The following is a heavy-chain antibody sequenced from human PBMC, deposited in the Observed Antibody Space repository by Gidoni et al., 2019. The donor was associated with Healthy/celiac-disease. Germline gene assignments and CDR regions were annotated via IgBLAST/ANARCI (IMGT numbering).Heavy chain of an antibody. V-gene: IGHV4-59*12. CDR2: LYDSGST. CDR3: AREAPLGNAFDI. J-gene: IGHJ3*02. CDR1: GGSISSYY. Sequence: QVQLQEAGPGLVHHSETLSLTSPVPGGSISSYYWSWMRQPPGKGLEWIGYLYDSGSTNYNPSLKSRVTISVDTSKNQFSLKLSSVTAADTAVYYCAREAPLGNAFDIWGQGTMVTVSS.